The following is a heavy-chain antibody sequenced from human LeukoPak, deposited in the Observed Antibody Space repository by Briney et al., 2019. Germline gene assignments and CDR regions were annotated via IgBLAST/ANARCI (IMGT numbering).Heavy chain of an antibody. CDR2: IGSSGDGT. Sequence: GGSLRLSCAASGFPFSNYAMSWVRRAPGKGLEWVSGIGSSGDGTYYVDSVKGRFTISRDTSKSTLYLQMNSLRVEDTAVYYCAKDRGWERDRYYFDYWGQGTLVTVSS. CDR3: AKDRGWERDRYYFDY. CDR1: GFPFSNYA. V-gene: IGHV3-23*01. D-gene: IGHD1-26*01. J-gene: IGHJ4*02.